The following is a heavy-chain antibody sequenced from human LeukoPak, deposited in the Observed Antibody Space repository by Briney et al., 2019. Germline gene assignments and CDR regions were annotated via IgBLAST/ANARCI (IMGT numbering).Heavy chain of an antibody. J-gene: IGHJ5*02. CDR3: ARGRDYWSGYPLFDP. Sequence: PSETLSLTCAVYGGSFSGYYWNWIRQPPGKGLEWIGEINHSGSTNYNPSLKSRVTISVDTSKNQFSLKLSSVTAADTAVYYCARGRDYWSGYPLFDPWGRGTLVIVSS. D-gene: IGHD3-3*01. V-gene: IGHV4-34*01. CDR1: GGSFSGYY. CDR2: INHSGST.